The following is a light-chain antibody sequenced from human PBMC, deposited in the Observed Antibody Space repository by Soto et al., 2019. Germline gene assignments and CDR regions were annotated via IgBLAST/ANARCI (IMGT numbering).Light chain of an antibody. V-gene: IGKV1-39*01. CDR1: QRISNS. Sequence: DIQMTQSPSSLSASVGDRVTITCRASQRISNSLNWYQQKPGKAPDLLIYAASNLQSGVPSRFRGSESATDFTLTSSSLQPEDFATYNWQQSYSSPQMYTFGQGTKLEIK. CDR3: QQSYSSPQMYT. J-gene: IGKJ2*01. CDR2: AAS.